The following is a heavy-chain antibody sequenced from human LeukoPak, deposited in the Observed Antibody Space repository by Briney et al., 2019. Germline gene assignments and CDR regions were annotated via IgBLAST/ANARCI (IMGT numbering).Heavy chain of an antibody. CDR1: GYTFTSYG. Sequence: GASVKVSCKASGYTFTSYGISWVRQAPGQGLEWMGWISASIGNTTYAQKLQGRVTMTTDTSTSTAYMELRSLRSDDTAVYYCARVFVLPLLGYCSSTGCPGAWFDPWGQGTLVTVSS. J-gene: IGHJ5*02. D-gene: IGHD2-2*01. CDR2: ISASIGNT. CDR3: ARVFVLPLLGYCSSTGCPGAWFDP. V-gene: IGHV1-18*01.